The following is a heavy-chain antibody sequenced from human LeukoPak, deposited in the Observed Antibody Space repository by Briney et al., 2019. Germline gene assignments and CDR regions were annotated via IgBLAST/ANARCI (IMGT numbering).Heavy chain of an antibody. CDR3: ARAGDYYSTGDY. V-gene: IGHV3-73*01. CDR1: GFAFSGSA. D-gene: IGHD3-22*01. CDR2: IRSKANSFVK. Sequence: PGGSLRLSCAASGFAFSGSAIHWVRQASGKGLEWVGRIRSKANSFVKTYAASLEGRFTISRDDSSNTAYLQMNSLKTDDTAVYYCARAGDYYSTGDYWGQGTLVTVSS. J-gene: IGHJ4*02.